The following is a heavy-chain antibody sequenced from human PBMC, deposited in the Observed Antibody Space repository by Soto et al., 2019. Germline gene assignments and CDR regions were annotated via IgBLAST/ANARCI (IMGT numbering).Heavy chain of an antibody. V-gene: IGHV5-51*01. CDR3: ARRNHRSGWRQYFDY. Sequence: PGESLKISCQASGYTFTSNWIGWVRQMPGKGLEWMGFIDPGDSNTRYSPSFEGQVTISADKSISTAYLQWSSLKASDTAMYYCARRNHRSGWRQYFDYWGQGTLVTVSS. CDR2: IDPGDSNT. J-gene: IGHJ4*02. D-gene: IGHD6-19*01. CDR1: GYTFTSNW.